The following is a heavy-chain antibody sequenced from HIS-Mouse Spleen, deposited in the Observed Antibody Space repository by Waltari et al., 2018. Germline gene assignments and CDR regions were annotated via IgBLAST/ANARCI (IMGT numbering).Heavy chain of an antibody. D-gene: IGHD6-13*01. Sequence: QLQLQESGPGLVKPSETLSLTCTVSGDSLSSSSYYWGWLRQPPGKGLEWIGSIYYSGSTYYNPSLKSRVTISVDTSKNQFSLKLSSVTAADTAVYYCAREIPYSSSWYDWYFDLWGRGTLVTVSS. V-gene: IGHV4-39*07. CDR1: GDSLSSSSYY. J-gene: IGHJ2*01. CDR2: IYYSGST. CDR3: AREIPYSSSWYDWYFDL.